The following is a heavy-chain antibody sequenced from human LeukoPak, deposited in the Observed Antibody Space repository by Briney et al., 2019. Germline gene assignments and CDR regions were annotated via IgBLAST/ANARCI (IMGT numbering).Heavy chain of an antibody. CDR3: ARVARSTNHLHFDY. D-gene: IGHD4-17*01. V-gene: IGHV1-2*02. Sequence: ASVKVSCKTSGYTFTGYYLHWVRQAPGQGLEWMGWINPVTGGTKYAQKFYAKITMTRDTSISTAFLEVTSLKSDDTAVYYCARVARSTNHLHFDYWRQGTLVTVSS. J-gene: IGHJ4*02. CDR1: GYTFTGYY. CDR2: INPVTGGT.